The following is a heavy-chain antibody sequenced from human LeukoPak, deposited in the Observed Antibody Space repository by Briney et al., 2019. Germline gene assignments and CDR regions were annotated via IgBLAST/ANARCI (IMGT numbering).Heavy chain of an antibody. D-gene: IGHD1-26*01. CDR3: ARDREFSGSYPDSFDI. CDR1: GGSISIYY. V-gene: IGHV4-59*01. CDR2: IYYSGST. J-gene: IGHJ3*02. Sequence: SETLSLTCTVSGGSISIYYWSWLRQPPGKGLEWIGYIYYSGSTNYNPSLKSRVAMSVDTSKNQFSLKLRSVTAADTAVYYCARDREFSGSYPDSFDIWGQGRMVTVSS.